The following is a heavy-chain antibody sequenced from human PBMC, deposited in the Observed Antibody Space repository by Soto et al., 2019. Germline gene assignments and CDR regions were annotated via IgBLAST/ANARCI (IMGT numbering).Heavy chain of an antibody. J-gene: IGHJ5*02. CDR1: GFTFSTYD. D-gene: IGHD3-10*01. V-gene: IGHV3-30-3*01. CDR3: ARDKGFGAVNRFHP. Sequence: VGSLRLSCAASGFTFSTYDMHCVRHAPGKGLEWVAVISYDGSNKYGADSVKGRFTISRDNPKNTLYLQMDSLRIEDTAVYYCARDKGFGAVNRFHPWRQGTLVTVSS. CDR2: ISYDGSNK.